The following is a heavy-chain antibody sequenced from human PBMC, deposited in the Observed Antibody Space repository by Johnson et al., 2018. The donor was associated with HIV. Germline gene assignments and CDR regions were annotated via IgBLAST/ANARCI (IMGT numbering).Heavy chain of an antibody. CDR1: GFTFSDYY. V-gene: IGHV3-11*01. D-gene: IGHD6-19*01. J-gene: IGHJ3*01. Sequence: QVQLVESGGGLVQPGGSLRLSCAASGFTFSDYYMSWIRQAPGKGLEWVSYISSSGSTIYYADSVKGRFTITRDNAKNSLYVQMNSLRPEYTALYSCAKSYDPYNRGWYFAFEVWGQGTMVTVSS. CDR3: AKSYDPYNRGWYFAFEV. CDR2: ISSSGSTI.